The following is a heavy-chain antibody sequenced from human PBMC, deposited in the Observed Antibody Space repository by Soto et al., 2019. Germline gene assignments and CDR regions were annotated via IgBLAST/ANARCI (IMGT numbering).Heavy chain of an antibody. Sequence: PGGSLRLSCASSGFPFSTYGMHWVRQGPGKGLEWVANIKQDGSQKNYVDSVKGRVTISRDNAKNSLYLQMNSLRAEDTAVYYCARHDYYDSSGSSYYGMDVWGQGTTVTVSS. CDR1: GFPFSTYG. V-gene: IGHV3-7*04. CDR2: IKQDGSQK. CDR3: ARHDYYDSSGSSYYGMDV. J-gene: IGHJ6*02. D-gene: IGHD3-22*01.